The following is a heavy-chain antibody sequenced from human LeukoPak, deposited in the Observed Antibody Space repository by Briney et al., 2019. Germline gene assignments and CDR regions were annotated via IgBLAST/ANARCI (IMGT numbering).Heavy chain of an antibody. CDR1: GGSFSGYY. Sequence: SETLSLTCAVYGGSFSGYYLTWIRQSPGKGLEWIGEINHSGSITYNPFLESRVTISVATSKNQFSLKLTSVTAADTAVYYCARDLPFAAWGQGILVTVSS. D-gene: IGHD2/OR15-2a*01. J-gene: IGHJ5*02. CDR2: INHSGSI. V-gene: IGHV4-34*01. CDR3: ARDLPFAA.